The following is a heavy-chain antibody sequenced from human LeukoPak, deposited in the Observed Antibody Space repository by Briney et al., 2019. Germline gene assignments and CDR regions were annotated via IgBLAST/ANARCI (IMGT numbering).Heavy chain of an antibody. CDR2: IYPGDSDT. CDR1: GYSFTSYW. J-gene: IGHJ4*02. Sequence: GESLKISCKGSGYSFTSYWIGWVRQMPGKGLEWMGIIYPGDSDTRYSPSFQGQVTFSADKSISTAYLQWSSLKASDTAMYYCARHPMYYYGSGSYSYFDYWGQGTLVTVSS. CDR3: ARHPMYYYGSGSYSYFDY. V-gene: IGHV5-51*01. D-gene: IGHD3-10*01.